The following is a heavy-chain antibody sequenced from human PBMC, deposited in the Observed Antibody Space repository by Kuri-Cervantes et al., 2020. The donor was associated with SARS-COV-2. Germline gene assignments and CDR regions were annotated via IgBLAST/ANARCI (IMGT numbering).Heavy chain of an antibody. CDR1: GFTFGDYA. CDR2: IRSKAYGGTT. D-gene: IGHD2-15*01. V-gene: IGHV3-49*04. J-gene: IGHJ5*02. Sequence: GESLKISCTASGFTFGDYAMSWVRQAPGKGLEWVGFIRSKAYGGTTEYAAPVKGRFTISRDDSKSIAYLQMNSLKTEDTAVYYCARLEQVAATQDWFDPWGQGTLVTVSS. CDR3: ARLEQVAATQDWFDP.